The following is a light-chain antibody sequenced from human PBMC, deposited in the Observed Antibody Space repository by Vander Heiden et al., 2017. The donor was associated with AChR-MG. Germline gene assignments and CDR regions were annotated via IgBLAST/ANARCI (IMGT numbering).Light chain of an antibody. CDR2: DVS. Sequence: QSALTQPASVSGSPGPSIPISCTGTSSDVGTYNYVSWYQKHPGKAPKLMIYDVSNRPSGVSNRFSGSKSGNTASLTISGLQAEDVADYFCSSYTPTSTLVFGGGTKLTVL. CDR1: SSDVGTYNY. V-gene: IGLV2-14*03. CDR3: SSYTPTSTLV. J-gene: IGLJ3*02.